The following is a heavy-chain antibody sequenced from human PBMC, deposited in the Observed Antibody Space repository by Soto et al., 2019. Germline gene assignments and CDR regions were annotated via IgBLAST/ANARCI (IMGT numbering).Heavy chain of an antibody. CDR2: IYYSGST. Sequence: SETLSLTCTVSGGSISSYYWSWIRQPPGKGLEWIGYIYYSGSTNYNPSLKSRVTISVDTSKNQFSLKLSSVTAADTAVYYCARDISSSWYYYMDVWGKGTTVTVSS. J-gene: IGHJ6*03. CDR1: GGSISSYY. CDR3: ARDISSSWYYYMDV. D-gene: IGHD6-13*01. V-gene: IGHV4-59*01.